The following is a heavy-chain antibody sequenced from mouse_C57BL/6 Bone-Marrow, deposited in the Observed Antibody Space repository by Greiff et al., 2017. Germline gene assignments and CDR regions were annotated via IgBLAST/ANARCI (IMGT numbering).Heavy chain of an antibody. CDR3: SSFDGNYFDF. J-gene: IGHJ2*01. Sequence: EVQLKESGAELVRPGASVKLSCTASGFNIKDDYIHWVKQRPEQGLEWIGWIDPEIGDTEYASKFQGKATITLDTSSNTAYLQLSSLTSEYTAVYYCSSFDGNYFDFWGQGTPLTVAS. CDR2: IDPEIGDT. V-gene: IGHV14-4*01. CDR1: GFNIKDDY. D-gene: IGHD2-3*01.